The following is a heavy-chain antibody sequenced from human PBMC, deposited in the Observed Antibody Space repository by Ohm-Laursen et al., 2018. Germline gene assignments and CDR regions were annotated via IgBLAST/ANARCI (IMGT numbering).Heavy chain of an antibody. CDR3: ARARGNWKRDYYYAMDV. J-gene: IGHJ6*02. CDR2: MNPNSGNT. Sequence: SVKVSCKASGYTFNSYDIHWVRQATGQGLQWMGWMNPNSGNTGYVQKFQGRVTMTRNTSISTAYMELSSLRSEDTAVYYCARARGNWKRDYYYAMDVWGQGTTVIVS. D-gene: IGHD1-1*01. CDR1: GYTFNSYD. V-gene: IGHV1-8*01.